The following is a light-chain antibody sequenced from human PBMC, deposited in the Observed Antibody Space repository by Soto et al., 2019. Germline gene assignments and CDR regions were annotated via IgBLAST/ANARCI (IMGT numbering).Light chain of an antibody. CDR1: QSVGIK. Sequence: EKVMTQSPATLSVSPGERATLSCRASQSVGIKLGWYQQKPGQAPRLIIYDASTRAAGIPARFSGSGSGTEFTLTISSQQSEDFAVYYCQQYNDWPMWTFGQGTKVEIK. J-gene: IGKJ1*01. V-gene: IGKV3-15*01. CDR3: QQYNDWPMWT. CDR2: DAS.